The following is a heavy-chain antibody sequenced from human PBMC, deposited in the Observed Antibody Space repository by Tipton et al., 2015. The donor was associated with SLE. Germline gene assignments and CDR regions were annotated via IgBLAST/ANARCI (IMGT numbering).Heavy chain of an antibody. Sequence: SLRLSCAASGFTFSTYYMHWVRQAPGKGLVWVARINSDGSRTSYADAVKGRFTISRDNAKNTLYLQMNSLRAEDTAVYNCARGDYYDSSGFFTGYYGMDVWGQGTTVTVSS. V-gene: IGHV3-74*01. CDR1: GFTFSTYY. CDR3: ARGDYYDSSGFFTGYYGMDV. D-gene: IGHD3-22*01. J-gene: IGHJ6*02. CDR2: INSDGSRT.